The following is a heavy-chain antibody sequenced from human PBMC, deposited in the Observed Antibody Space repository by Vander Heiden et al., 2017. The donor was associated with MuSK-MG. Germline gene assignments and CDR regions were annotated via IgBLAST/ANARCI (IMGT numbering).Heavy chain of an antibody. J-gene: IGHJ6*02. CDR1: GGSFSGYY. V-gene: IGHV4-34*01. D-gene: IGHD4-17*01. Sequence: QVQLQQWGAGLLKPSETLSLTCAVYGGSFSGYYWSWIRQPPGKGLEWIGEINHSGSTNYNPSLKSRVTISVDTSKNQFSLKLSSVTAADTAVYYCARDRSDTGTTAYYGMDVWGQGTTVTVSS. CDR3: ARDRSDTGTTAYYGMDV. CDR2: INHSGST.